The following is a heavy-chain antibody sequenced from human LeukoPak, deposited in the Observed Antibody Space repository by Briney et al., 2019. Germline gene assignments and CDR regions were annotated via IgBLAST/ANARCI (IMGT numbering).Heavy chain of an antibody. Sequence: ASVKVSCKASGYTFTGNYMHWVRQAPGQGPEWMGWINPNSGGTNYAQKFQGRVTMTRDTSISTAYMELSRLTSDDTAVYYCARGPSRRRQQLVLGYWFDPWGQGTLVTVSS. D-gene: IGHD6-13*01. CDR2: INPNSGGT. CDR3: ARGPSRRRQQLVLGYWFDP. V-gene: IGHV1-2*02. CDR1: GYTFTGNY. J-gene: IGHJ5*02.